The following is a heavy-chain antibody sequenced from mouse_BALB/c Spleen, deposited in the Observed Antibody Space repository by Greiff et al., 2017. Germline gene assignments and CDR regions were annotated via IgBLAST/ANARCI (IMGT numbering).Heavy chain of an antibody. CDR2: ISNLAYSI. V-gene: IGHV5-15*02. D-gene: IGHD2-1*01. CDR1: GFTFSDYG. Sequence: EVKLMESGGGLVQPGGSRKLSCAASGFTFSDYGMAWVRQAPGKGPEWVAFISNLAYSIYYADTVTGRFTISSENAKNTLYLEMSSLRSEDTAIYYCARSRGNSYWYFDVWGAGTTVTVSS. CDR3: ARSRGNSYWYFDV. J-gene: IGHJ1*01.